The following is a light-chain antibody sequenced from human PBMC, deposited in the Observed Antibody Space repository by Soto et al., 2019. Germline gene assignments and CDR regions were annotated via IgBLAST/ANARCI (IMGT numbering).Light chain of an antibody. CDR1: QSIGND. CDR2: ASS. J-gene: IGKJ3*01. CDR3: QQTYSAPFT. Sequence: DIQMTQSPSSLSASVGDRVTITCRTSQSIGNDLNWNQQRPGKAPKLLIYASSSLPTGVPSRFSGSGSGTDFTLTLSSLQPEDFATYFCQQTYSAPFTFGPGTKVDVK. V-gene: IGKV1-39*01.